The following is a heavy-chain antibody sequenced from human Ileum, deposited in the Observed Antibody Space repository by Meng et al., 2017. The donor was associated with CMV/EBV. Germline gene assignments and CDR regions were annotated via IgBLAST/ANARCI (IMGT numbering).Heavy chain of an antibody. CDR3: ARGPVRLFLGY. V-gene: IGHV4-34*02. J-gene: IGHJ4*02. CDR2: INHSGST. CDR1: GVSFSGYY. Sequence: GDQQEVGAGLLKPADTLSLTCAVYGVSFSGYYWSWIRQPPEQGLEWIGEINHSGSTNYNPSPKSRVTISVDTSKNQFSLKLSSVTAADTAVYYCARGPVRLFLGYWGQGTLVTVSS. D-gene: IGHD3-22*01.